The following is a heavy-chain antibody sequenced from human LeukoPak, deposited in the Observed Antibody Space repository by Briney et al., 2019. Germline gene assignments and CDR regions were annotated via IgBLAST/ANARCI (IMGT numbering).Heavy chain of an antibody. CDR3: ARTIDSSSWYGDY. V-gene: IGHV4-34*01. D-gene: IGHD6-13*01. Sequence: SETLSLTCAVYGGSFSGYYWSWIRQSPGKGLEWSGEINHSGSTNYNPSLKSRVTISVDTSKNQFSLKLSSVTAADTAVYYCARTIDSSSWYGDYWGQGTLVTVSS. J-gene: IGHJ4*02. CDR1: GGSFSGYY. CDR2: INHSGST.